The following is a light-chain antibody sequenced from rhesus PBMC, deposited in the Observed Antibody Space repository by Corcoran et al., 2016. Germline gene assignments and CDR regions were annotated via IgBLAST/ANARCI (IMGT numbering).Light chain of an antibody. CDR2: GVS. CDR1: QSLLDSGDGNTY. V-gene: IGKV2-104*02. Sequence: DLVMTQTPLSLPVTPGEPASISCRSSQSLLDSGDGNTYLDWYLQKPGQSPQHLIYGVSNRASGVPERFRGSASETDFTLKITRVEAEDVGVYYCMQSLEFPWTFGQGTTVEIK. J-gene: IGKJ1*01. CDR3: MQSLEFPWT.